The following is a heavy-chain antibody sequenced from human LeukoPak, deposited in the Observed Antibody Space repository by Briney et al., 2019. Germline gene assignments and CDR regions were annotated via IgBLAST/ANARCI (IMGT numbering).Heavy chain of an antibody. CDR3: ARHSRGSTMVRGVIWWFDH. CDR1: GGSISSYY. CDR2: IYYSGST. Sequence: SETLSLTCTVSGGSISSYYWSWIRPPPGKGLEWIGYIYYSGSTNYNPSLKSRVTISVDTSKNQFSLKLSSVTAADTAVYYCARHSRGSTMVRGVIWWFDHWGQGTLVIVSS. D-gene: IGHD3-10*01. V-gene: IGHV4-59*08. J-gene: IGHJ5*02.